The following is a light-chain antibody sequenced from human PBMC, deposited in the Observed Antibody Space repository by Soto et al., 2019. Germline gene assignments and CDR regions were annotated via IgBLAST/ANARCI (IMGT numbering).Light chain of an antibody. CDR1: QSVSSSY. Sequence: EIVLTQSPGTLSLSPGERATLSCRASQSVSSSYLAWYQQKPGQAPRLLIYGASSSATGIPDRFSGSGSGTDFTLTIIRLEPEDFAVYYCQQYGSSPPITFGQGTRLEIK. J-gene: IGKJ5*01. V-gene: IGKV3-20*01. CDR2: GAS. CDR3: QQYGSSPPIT.